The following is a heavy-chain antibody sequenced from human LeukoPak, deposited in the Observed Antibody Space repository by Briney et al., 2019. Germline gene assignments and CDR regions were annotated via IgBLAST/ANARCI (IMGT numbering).Heavy chain of an antibody. CDR3: ARDGEVITGTTYPDRAYYYYMDV. CDR2: IIPIFGTA. D-gene: IGHD1-20*01. V-gene: IGHV1-69*13. Sequence: ASVKVSCKASGYTFTSYGISWVRQAPGQGLEWMGGIIPIFGTANYAQKFQGRVTITADESTSTAYMELSSLRSEDTAVYYCARDGEVITGTTYPDRAYYYYMDVWGKGTTVTISS. CDR1: GYTFTSYG. J-gene: IGHJ6*03.